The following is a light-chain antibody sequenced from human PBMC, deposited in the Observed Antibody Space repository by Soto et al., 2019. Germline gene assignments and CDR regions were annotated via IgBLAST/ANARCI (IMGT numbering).Light chain of an antibody. CDR2: EVS. Sequence: QSVLTQPPSASGSPGQSVTISCAGTSSDVGGYNYVSWYQQYPGKVPKLMIYEVSERPSGVPDRFSGSKSGNTAFLTVSGLRAEDEADYYCSSYTSRSAIVFGGGTKVTVL. J-gene: IGLJ2*01. V-gene: IGLV2-8*01. CDR3: SSYTSRSAIV. CDR1: SSDVGGYNY.